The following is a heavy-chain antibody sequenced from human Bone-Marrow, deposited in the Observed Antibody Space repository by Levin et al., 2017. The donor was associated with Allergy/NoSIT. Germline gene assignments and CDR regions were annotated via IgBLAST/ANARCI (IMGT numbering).Heavy chain of an antibody. CDR2: ISGSGATT. V-gene: IGHV3-23*01. J-gene: IGHJ4*02. D-gene: IGHD3/OR15-3a*01. CDR3: ARDGLFDY. Sequence: SCDASGFSFYNYAMNWVRQAPGKAPEWISDISGSGATTSYAESVKGRFTISRDNSRDTLYLQMNNLRTDDSALYYCARDGLFDYWGRGTLVTVSS. CDR1: GFSFYNYA.